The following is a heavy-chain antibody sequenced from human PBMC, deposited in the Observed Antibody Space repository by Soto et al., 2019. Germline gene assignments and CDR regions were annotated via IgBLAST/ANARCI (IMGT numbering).Heavy chain of an antibody. D-gene: IGHD5-12*01. CDR3: ARAGWDSGFGGGGGGLDY. V-gene: IGHV1-18*01. CDR1: GYTFTSYG. J-gene: IGHJ4*02. Sequence: QVQLVQSGAEVKKPGASVKVSCKASGYTFTSYGISWVRQAPGQGLEWMGWISAYNGNTNYAQKLQGRATMTTNTTPSTAYRELRALRSADTAVYYWARAGWDSGFGGGGGGLDYWGQGTLVTVSS. CDR2: ISAYNGNT.